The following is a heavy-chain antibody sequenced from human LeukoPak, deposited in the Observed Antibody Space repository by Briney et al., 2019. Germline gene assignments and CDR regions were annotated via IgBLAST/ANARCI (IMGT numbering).Heavy chain of an antibody. CDR3: LIEAGGGYPVN. D-gene: IGHD3-22*01. CDR2: ISSGSSTI. V-gene: IGHV3-48*02. J-gene: IGHJ4*02. Sequence: GGSLRLSCAASGLIFSSYSLNWVRQAPGKGLEWISYISSGSSTIHYADSVKGRFTISRDNANNSVYLQMDSLKDEDSAVYFCLIEAGGGYPVNWGQGTLVTVSS. CDR1: GLIFSSYS.